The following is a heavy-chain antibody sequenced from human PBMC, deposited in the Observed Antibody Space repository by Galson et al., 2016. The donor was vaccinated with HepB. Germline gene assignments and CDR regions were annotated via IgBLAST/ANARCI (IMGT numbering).Heavy chain of an antibody. CDR2: IKSRTDSGTR. J-gene: IGHJ4*02. Sequence: SLRLSCAASGFTFSTAWMTWVRQAPGKGLEWVGRIKSRTDSGTRDYAAPVIGRFAVSRDDSKNTLYLQMNSLKSEDTAVYFCATVANYQILPGYSYFDFWGRGGLVPVSS. D-gene: IGHD3-9*01. CDR1: GFTFSTAW. V-gene: IGHV3-15*01. CDR3: ATVANYQILPGYSYFDF.